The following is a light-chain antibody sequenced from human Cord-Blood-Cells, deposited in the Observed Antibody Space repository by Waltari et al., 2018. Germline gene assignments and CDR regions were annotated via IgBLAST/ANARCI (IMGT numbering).Light chain of an antibody. V-gene: IGKV1-39*01. CDR2: AAS. Sequence: DIQMTQSPSSLSASVRDRVTITCRASQSISSYLNWYQQKPGKAPKLLIYAASSLQIGVPSRFSGSGSGTDFTLTISSLQPEDFATYYCQQSYSTISFGQGTRLEIK. CDR1: QSISSY. J-gene: IGKJ5*01. CDR3: QQSYSTIS.